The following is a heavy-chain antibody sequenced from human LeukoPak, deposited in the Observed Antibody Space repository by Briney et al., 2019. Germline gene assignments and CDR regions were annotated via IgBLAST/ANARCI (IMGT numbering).Heavy chain of an antibody. CDR2: IYPGDSDT. D-gene: IGHD3-3*01. CDR3: ARSALEGSYDFWSGYYTDY. V-gene: IGHV5-51*04. Sequence: GESLKISCKGSGYSFTSYWIGWVRQMPGKGLEWMGIIYPGDSDTRYSPSFQGQVTISADKPISTAYLQWSSLKASDTAMYYCARSALEGSYDFWSGYYTDYWGQGTLVTVSS. J-gene: IGHJ4*02. CDR1: GYSFTSYW.